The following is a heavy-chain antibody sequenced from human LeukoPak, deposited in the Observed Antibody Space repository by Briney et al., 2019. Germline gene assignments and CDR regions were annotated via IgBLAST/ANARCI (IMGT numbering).Heavy chain of an antibody. J-gene: IGHJ4*02. D-gene: IGHD5-24*01. CDR2: IGIDGGNT. Sequence: GGSLRLSCAASGFTFSGYTMNWVCQAPGKGLEWISSIGIDGGNTNYADSVKGRFTTSGDKAKNSLYLQMNCLRVEDTAVYYCARDYKYAFDNWGQGTLVTVSS. CDR3: ARDYKYAFDN. CDR1: GFTFSGYT. V-gene: IGHV3-21*01.